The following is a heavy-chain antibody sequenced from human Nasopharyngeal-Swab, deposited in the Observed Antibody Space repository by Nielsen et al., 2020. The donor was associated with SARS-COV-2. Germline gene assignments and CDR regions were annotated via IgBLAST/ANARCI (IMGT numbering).Heavy chain of an antibody. CDR2: IWYDGSNK. CDR1: GFTFSSYG. V-gene: IGHV3-33*01. J-gene: IGHJ6*02. Sequence: GGSLTLSCAASGFTFSSYGMHWVRQAPGKGLEWVAVIWYDGSNKYYADSVKGRFTISRDNSKNTLYLQMNSLRAEETAVYYCARDEAVAQLSYYGMDVWGQGTTVTVSS. CDR3: ARDEAVAQLSYYGMDV. D-gene: IGHD6-19*01.